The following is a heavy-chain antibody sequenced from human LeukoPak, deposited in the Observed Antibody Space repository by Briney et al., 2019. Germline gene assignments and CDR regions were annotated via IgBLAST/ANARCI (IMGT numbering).Heavy chain of an antibody. CDR2: IIPIFGTA. D-gene: IGHD2-2*01. Sequence: SVKVCCKASGGTFSSYAISWVRPAPGQGLGWMGGIIPIFGTANYAQKFQGRVTITADESTSTAYMELSSLRSEDTAVYYCARGDQAPDVSKLPFDTWGQGTLVTVSS. CDR1: GGTFSSYA. J-gene: IGHJ5*02. V-gene: IGHV1-69*13. CDR3: ARGDQAPDVSKLPFDT.